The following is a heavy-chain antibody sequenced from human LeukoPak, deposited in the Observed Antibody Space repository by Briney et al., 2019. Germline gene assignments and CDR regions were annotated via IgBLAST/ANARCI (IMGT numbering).Heavy chain of an antibody. V-gene: IGHV3-30*18. CDR3: AKPVDTAMRY. Sequence: PGGSLRLSCAASGFTFSSYGMHWVRQAPGKGLEWVAVISYDGSNKYYADSVKGRFTISRGNSKNTLYLQMNSLRAEDTAVYYCAKPVDTAMRYWGQGTLVTVSS. CDR2: ISYDGSNK. CDR1: GFTFSSYG. J-gene: IGHJ4*02. D-gene: IGHD5-18*01.